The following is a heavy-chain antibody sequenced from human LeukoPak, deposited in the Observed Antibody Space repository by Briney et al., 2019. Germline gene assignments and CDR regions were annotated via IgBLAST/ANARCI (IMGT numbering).Heavy chain of an antibody. J-gene: IGHJ4*02. V-gene: IGHV3-7*01. CDR1: GFTFSSYW. D-gene: IGHD1-26*01. CDR3: ARDRSAGSYYMGSDY. Sequence: GGSLRLSCAASGFTFSSYWMSWVRQAPGKGLEWVANIKQDGSEKYYVDSVKGRFTISRDNAKNSLYLQMNSLRAEDTAVYYCARDRSAGSYYMGSDYWGQGTLVTVSS. CDR2: IKQDGSEK.